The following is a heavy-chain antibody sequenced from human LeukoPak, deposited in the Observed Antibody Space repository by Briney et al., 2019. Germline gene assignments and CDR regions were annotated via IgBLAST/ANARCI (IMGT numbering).Heavy chain of an antibody. CDR1: GFTFSNYW. J-gene: IGHJ3*02. D-gene: IGHD6-13*01. V-gene: IGHV3-7*01. CDR3: ARDDSSSWLDAFDI. CDR2: IKQDGSDK. Sequence: GGSLRLSCAASGFTFSNYWMTWVRQAPGKGLEWVANIKQDGSDKYYVDSVKGRFTISRDNTKNSLYLQMNSLRAEDTAVYYYARDDSSSWLDAFDIWGQGTMVTVSS.